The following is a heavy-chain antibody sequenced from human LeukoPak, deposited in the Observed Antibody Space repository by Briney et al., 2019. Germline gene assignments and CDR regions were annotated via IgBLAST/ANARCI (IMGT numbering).Heavy chain of an antibody. J-gene: IGHJ3*02. D-gene: IGHD3-9*01. CDR2: IYTSGST. V-gene: IGHV4-4*07. CDR1: GGSISSYY. CDR3: ARDHKLYDILTGYYNPDAFDI. Sequence: KPSETLSLTCTVSGGSISSYYWSWIRQPAGKGLEWIGRIYTSGSTNYNPSLKSRVTMSVDTSKNQFSLKLSSVTAAYTAVYYCARDHKLYDILTGYYNPDAFDIWGQGTVVTVSS.